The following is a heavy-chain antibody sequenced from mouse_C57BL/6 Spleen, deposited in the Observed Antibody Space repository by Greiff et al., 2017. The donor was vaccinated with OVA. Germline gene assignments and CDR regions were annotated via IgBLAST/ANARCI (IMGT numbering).Heavy chain of an antibody. CDR1: GFTFSDYG. Sequence: DVMLVESGGGLVKPGGSLKLSCAASGFTFSDYGMHWVRQAPEKGLEWVAYISSGSSTIYYADTVKGRFTISRDNAKNTLFLQMTSLRSEDTAMYYCARWVTTVVAKGYAMDYWGQGTSVTVSS. V-gene: IGHV5-17*01. CDR3: ARWVTTVVAKGYAMDY. CDR2: ISSGSSTI. J-gene: IGHJ4*01. D-gene: IGHD1-1*01.